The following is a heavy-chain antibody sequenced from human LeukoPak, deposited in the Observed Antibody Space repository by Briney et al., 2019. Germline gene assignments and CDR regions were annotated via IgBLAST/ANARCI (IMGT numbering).Heavy chain of an antibody. J-gene: IGHJ6*04. CDR3: ARGYYGSGSYYMGSYYYYGMDV. CDR2: ISYDGSNK. Sequence: SCKASGGTFSSYAMHWVRQAPGKGLEWVAVISYDGSNKYYADSVKGRFTISRDNSKNTLYLQMNSLRAEDTAVYYCARGYYGSGSYYMGSYYYYGMDVWGKGTTVTVSS. D-gene: IGHD3-10*01. CDR1: GGTFSSYA. V-gene: IGHV3-30*04.